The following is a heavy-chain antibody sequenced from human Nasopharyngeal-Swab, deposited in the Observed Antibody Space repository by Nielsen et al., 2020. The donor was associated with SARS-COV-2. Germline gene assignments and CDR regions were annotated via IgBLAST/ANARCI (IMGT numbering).Heavy chain of an antibody. J-gene: IGHJ6*02. CDR2: ISAYNGNT. D-gene: IGHD2-21*02. CDR1: GYTFTGYY. V-gene: IGHV1-18*04. Sequence: ASVKVSCKASGYTFTGYYMHWVRQAPGQGLEWMGWISAYNGNTNYAQKLQGRVTMTTDTSTSTAYMELRSLRSDDTAVYYCARLYCGGDYSYYYYYGMDVWGQGTTVTVSS. CDR3: ARLYCGGDYSYYYYYGMDV.